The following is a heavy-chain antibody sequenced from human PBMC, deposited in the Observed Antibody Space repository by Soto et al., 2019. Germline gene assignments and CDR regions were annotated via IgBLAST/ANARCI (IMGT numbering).Heavy chain of an antibody. Sequence: ASVKVSCKASGYTFTGYDINWVRQATGQGLEWMGWINPSNDNTGYAQRFQGRVTMTRNTSISTVYMELSSLTSDDTAVYYCAKGEYYDILTGPDAFDIWGQGSMVTVSS. J-gene: IGHJ3*02. V-gene: IGHV1-8*01. CDR1: GYTFTGYD. D-gene: IGHD3-9*01. CDR2: INPSNDNT. CDR3: AKGEYYDILTGPDAFDI.